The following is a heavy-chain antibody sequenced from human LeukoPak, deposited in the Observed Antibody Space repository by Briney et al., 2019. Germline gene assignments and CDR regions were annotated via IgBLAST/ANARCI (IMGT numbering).Heavy chain of an antibody. CDR1: GFTFSSYG. V-gene: IGHV3-30*02. Sequence: GGSLRLSCAAPGFTFSSYGMHWVRQAPGKGLEWVAFIRYDGSNKYYADSVKGRFTISRDNSKNTLYLQMNSLRAEDTAVYYCASALRGVVVPAANYYYYMDVWGKGTTVTVSS. J-gene: IGHJ6*03. CDR3: ASALRGVVVPAANYYYYMDV. CDR2: IRYDGSNK. D-gene: IGHD2-2*01.